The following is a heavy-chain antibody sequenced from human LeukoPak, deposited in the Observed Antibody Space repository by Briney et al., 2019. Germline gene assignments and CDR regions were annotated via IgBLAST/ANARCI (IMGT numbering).Heavy chain of an antibody. V-gene: IGHV3-11*01. Sequence: GGSLRRSCAASGFTFSDYYMSWIRQAPGKGLEWVSYISSSGSTIYYADSVKGRFTISRDNAKNSLYLQMNSLRAEDTAVYYCAGILRVGATLSYWGQGTLVTVSS. J-gene: IGHJ4*02. CDR1: GFTFSDYY. D-gene: IGHD1-26*01. CDR3: AGILRVGATLSY. CDR2: ISSSGSTI.